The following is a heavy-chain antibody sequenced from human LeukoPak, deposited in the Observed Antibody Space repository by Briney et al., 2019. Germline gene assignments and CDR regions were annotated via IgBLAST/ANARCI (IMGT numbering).Heavy chain of an antibody. CDR3: AKDLLYGDYEFARGYSYYYGMDV. CDR2: ISGSGGST. D-gene: IGHD4-17*01. Sequence: PGGSLRLSCAASGFTFSSYAMSWVRQAPGQGLEWVSAISGSGGSTYYADSVKGRFTISRDNSKNTLYLQMNSLRAEDTAVYYCAKDLLYGDYEFARGYSYYYGMDVWGQGTTVTVSS. CDR1: GFTFSSYA. V-gene: IGHV3-23*01. J-gene: IGHJ6*02.